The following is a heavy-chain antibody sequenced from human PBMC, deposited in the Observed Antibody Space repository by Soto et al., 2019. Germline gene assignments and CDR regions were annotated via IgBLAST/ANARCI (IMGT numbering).Heavy chain of an antibody. CDR1: GGSISSGGYS. J-gene: IGHJ4*02. Sequence: PSETLSLTCAVSGGSISSGGYSWSWIRQPPGKGLEWIGYIYHSGSTYYNPSLKSRVTISVDTSKNQFSLKLSSVTAADTAVYYCARAHDYGDHTQLYYFDYWGQGTLVTVSS. CDR2: IYHSGST. D-gene: IGHD4-17*01. CDR3: ARAHDYGDHTQLYYFDY. V-gene: IGHV4-30-2*01.